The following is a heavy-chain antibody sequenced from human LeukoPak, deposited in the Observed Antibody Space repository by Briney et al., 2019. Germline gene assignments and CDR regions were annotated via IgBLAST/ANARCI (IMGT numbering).Heavy chain of an antibody. J-gene: IGHJ6*02. CDR3: ARDSWIYYYGMDV. V-gene: IGHV1-46*01. Sequence: PGRSLRPSCAASGFSFSRYGMHWVRQAPGQGLEWMGIINPSGGSTSYAQKFQGRVTMTRDTSTSTVYMELSSLRSEDTAVYYCARDSWIYYYGMDVWGQGTTVTVSS. CDR2: INPSGGST. CDR1: GFSFSRYG. D-gene: IGHD2-2*03.